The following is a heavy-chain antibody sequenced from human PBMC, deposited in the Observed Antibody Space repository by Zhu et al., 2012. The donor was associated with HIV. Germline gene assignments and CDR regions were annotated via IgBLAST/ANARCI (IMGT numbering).Heavy chain of an antibody. J-gene: IGHJ4*02. D-gene: IGHD3-3*02. Sequence: QVQLQESGPGLVKPSETLSLTCAVSGSSIISTYYWGWIRQPPGKGLEWIGSIYHSETTYYNPSLKSRVTISIDTANNQFSLKLSSVTAADTAVYYCARHSWTATDYLTSWGQGTLVTVSS. CDR2: IYHSETT. V-gene: IGHV4-38-2*01. CDR3: ARHSWTATDYLTS. CDR1: GSSIISTYY.